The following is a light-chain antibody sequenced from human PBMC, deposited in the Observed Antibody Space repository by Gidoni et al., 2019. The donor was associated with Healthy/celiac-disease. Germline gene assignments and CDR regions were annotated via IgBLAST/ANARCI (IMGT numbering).Light chain of an antibody. CDR2: EVS. V-gene: IGLV2-14*01. J-gene: IGLJ2*01. CDR3: SSYTSSSTLVV. CDR1: SSDVGGYNY. Sequence: QSALTQPASVSGSPGQSITISCTGTSSDVGGYNYVSWSQQHPGKAPKLRIYEVSNRPSGVSNRFSGSKSGNTASLTISGLQAEDEADYYCSSYTSSSTLVVFGGGTKLTVL.